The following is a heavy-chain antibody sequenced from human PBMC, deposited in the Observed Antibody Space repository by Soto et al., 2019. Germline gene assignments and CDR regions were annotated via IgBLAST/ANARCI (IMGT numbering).Heavy chain of an antibody. CDR1: GFIFDDYG. V-gene: IGHV3-20*04. D-gene: IGHD2-2*01. CDR2: INWNGGST. CDR3: ARDGPLSAAMHGYYYYYGMDV. J-gene: IGHJ6*02. Sequence: GGSLRLSCAASGFIFDDYGMSWVRQAPGKGLEWVSGINWNGGSTGYADSVKGRFTISRDNSKNTLYLQMNSLRDEDTGVYYCARDGPLSAAMHGYYYYYGMDVWGQGTTITVSS.